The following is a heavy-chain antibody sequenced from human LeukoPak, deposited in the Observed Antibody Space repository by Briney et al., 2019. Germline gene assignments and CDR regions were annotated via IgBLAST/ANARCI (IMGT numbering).Heavy chain of an antibody. CDR1: GGSFSGYY. Sequence: SETLSLTCAVYGGSFSGYYWSWIRQPPGKGLEWIGEINHSGSTNYNPSLKSRVTISVDTSKNQFSLKLSSVTAAETAVYYCAGSDTNIVVVPAVYFDYWGQGTLVTVSS. J-gene: IGHJ4*02. V-gene: IGHV4-34*01. CDR3: AGSDTNIVVVPAVYFDY. D-gene: IGHD2-2*01. CDR2: INHSGST.